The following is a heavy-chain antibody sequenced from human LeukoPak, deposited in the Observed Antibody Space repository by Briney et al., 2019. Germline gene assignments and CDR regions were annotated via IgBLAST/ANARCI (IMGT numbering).Heavy chain of an antibody. CDR1: GFTFSSYS. Sequence: GGSLRLSCAASGFTFSSYSMNWVRQAPGKGLEWVSYISSSSSTIYYADSVKGRFTISRDNAKNSLYLQMNSLRAEDTAVYYCARGSTMIVVDAFDIWGQGTMVTVSS. J-gene: IGHJ3*02. V-gene: IGHV3-48*04. D-gene: IGHD3-22*01. CDR3: ARGSTMIVVDAFDI. CDR2: ISSSSSTI.